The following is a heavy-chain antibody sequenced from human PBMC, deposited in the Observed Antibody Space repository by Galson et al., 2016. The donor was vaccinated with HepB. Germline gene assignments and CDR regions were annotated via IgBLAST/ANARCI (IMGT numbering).Heavy chain of an antibody. CDR2: ISWNGGKT. V-gene: IGHV3-43*01. D-gene: IGHD2-8*01. CDR3: ARGSYCSNGVCYRIGAFDI. J-gene: IGHJ4*01. Sequence: SLRLSCAASGFTFEDYNMHWVRQRPGKGLEWVSLISWNGGKTYYADSVTGRFTNSRDNSISSLYLQMNSLRAEDTAVYYCARGSYCSNGVCYRIGAFDIWGHGTLVTVSS. CDR1: GFTFEDYN.